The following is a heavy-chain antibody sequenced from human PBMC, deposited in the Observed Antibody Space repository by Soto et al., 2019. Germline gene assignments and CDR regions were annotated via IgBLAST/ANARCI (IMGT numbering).Heavy chain of an antibody. D-gene: IGHD6-6*01. CDR1: GFTFSSYS. V-gene: IGHV3-21*01. CDR3: ARGIIESGEQLVRPDYYYYYGMDV. J-gene: IGHJ6*02. CDR2: ISSSRSYI. Sequence: EVQLVESGGGLVKPGGSLRLSCAASGFTFSSYSMNWVRQAPGKGLEWVSSISSSRSYIYYADSVKGRFTISRDNAKNSLYLQMNSLRAEDTAVYYCARGIIESGEQLVRPDYYYYYGMDVWGQGTTVTVSS.